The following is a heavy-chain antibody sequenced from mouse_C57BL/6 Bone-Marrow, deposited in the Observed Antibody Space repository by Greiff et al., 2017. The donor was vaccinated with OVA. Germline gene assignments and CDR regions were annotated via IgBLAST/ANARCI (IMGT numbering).Heavy chain of an antibody. CDR2: IDPSDSYT. J-gene: IGHJ4*01. CDR1: GYTFTSYW. V-gene: IGHV1-69*01. CDR3: AREDGYHPFYAMDY. D-gene: IGHD2-3*01. Sequence: VQLQQPGAELVMPGASVKLSCKASGYTFTSYWMHWVKQRPGQGLEWIGEIDPSDSYTNYNQKFKGKSTLTVDKSSSTAYMQLSSLTSEDSAVYYCAREDGYHPFYAMDYWGQGTTVTVSS.